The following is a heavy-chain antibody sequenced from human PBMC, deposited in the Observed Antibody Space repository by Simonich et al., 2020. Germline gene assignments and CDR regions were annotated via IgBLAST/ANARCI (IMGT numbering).Heavy chain of an antibody. J-gene: IGHJ6*03. Sequence: DVQLVESGGGLVQPGGSLRLSCAASGFTFSSYWMSWVRQAPGKGLEWVANIKQDGSEKYYVDSVKGRFTSSRDNAKNTLYLQMNSLRAEDTAVYYCARDGLGTAYYYYMDVWGKGSTVTVSS. D-gene: IGHD7-27*01. V-gene: IGHV3-7*01. CDR2: IKQDGSEK. CDR3: ARDGLGTAYYYYMDV. CDR1: GFTFSSYW.